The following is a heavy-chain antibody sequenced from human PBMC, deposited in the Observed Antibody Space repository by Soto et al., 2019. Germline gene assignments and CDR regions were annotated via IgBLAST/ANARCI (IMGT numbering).Heavy chain of an antibody. CDR2: IYPGDSDT. V-gene: IGHV5-51*01. J-gene: IGHJ6*03. CDR1: GYSFTNYW. D-gene: IGHD2-2*01. CDR3: ARLYCSSTSCPWGGYYYYYMDV. Sequence: GESLKISCKGSGYSFTNYWIAWVRQMPGKGLEWMGIIYPGDSDTRYSPSFQGQVTMSVDKSISTAYLQWSSLKASDTAKYYCARLYCSSTSCPWGGYYYYYMDVWAKRTTVTVSS.